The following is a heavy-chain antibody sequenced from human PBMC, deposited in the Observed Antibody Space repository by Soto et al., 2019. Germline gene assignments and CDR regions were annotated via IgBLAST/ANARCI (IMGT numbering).Heavy chain of an antibody. CDR2: ISGRGGVT. V-gene: IGHV3-23*01. CDR1: GFTFSNYA. D-gene: IGHD1-26*01. CDR3: TKEPGGSYYFYYFKH. J-gene: IGHJ4*02. Sequence: ASVKVSCAASGFTFSNYAMSWVRQAPGKGLEWVSGISGRGGVTNYADSVQGRFTISRDNSKKTLSLQMNSLRAEDTAVYYCTKEPGGSYYFYYFKHWGQGARVTVSS.